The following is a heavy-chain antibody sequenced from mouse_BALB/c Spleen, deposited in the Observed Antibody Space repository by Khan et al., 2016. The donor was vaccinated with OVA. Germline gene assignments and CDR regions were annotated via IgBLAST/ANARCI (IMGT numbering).Heavy chain of an antibody. CDR3: AMENYYGRSCYAMDY. D-gene: IGHD1-1*01. CDR2: IAPGSSNA. J-gene: IGHJ4*01. CDR1: GYTFTSYW. Sequence: DLVKPGASVNLSCKASGYTFTSYWLNWIKQRPGQGLEWIGRIAPGSSNAYYNDMFKDKATLTVDTSSSTAYIQLSSLSSEDPAVYFFAMENYYGRSCYAMDYWGQGTAVTVSS. V-gene: IGHV1S41*01.